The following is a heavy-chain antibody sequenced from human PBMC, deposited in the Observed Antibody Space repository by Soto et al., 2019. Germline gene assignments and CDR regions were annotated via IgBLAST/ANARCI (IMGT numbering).Heavy chain of an antibody. CDR3: ARARGNWGLSGMDV. D-gene: IGHD7-27*01. V-gene: IGHV4-30-2*01. CDR2: INHSGST. Sequence: SETLSLTCAVSGGSISSGGYSWSWIRQPPGKGLEWIGYINHSGSTNYNPSLKSRVTISVDTSKNQFSLKLSSVTAADTAVYYCARARGNWGLSGMDVWGQGTTVTVSS. CDR1: GGSISSGGYS. J-gene: IGHJ6*02.